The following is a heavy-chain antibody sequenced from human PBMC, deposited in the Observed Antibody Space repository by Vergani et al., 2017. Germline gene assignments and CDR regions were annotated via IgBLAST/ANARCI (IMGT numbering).Heavy chain of an antibody. CDR1: NDSVSNTFYY. V-gene: IGHV4-39*07. D-gene: IGHD3-10*01. Sequence: QVQLQESGPGLVKPSETLSLTCTVSNDSVSNTFYYWGWIRQTPGKGLEWIGEIYHSGSTNYNPSLKSRVTISVDKSKNQFSLKLSSVTAADTAVYYCASYHGSGDGWFDPWGQGTLVTVSS. CDR3: ASYHGSGDGWFDP. CDR2: IYHSGST. J-gene: IGHJ5*02.